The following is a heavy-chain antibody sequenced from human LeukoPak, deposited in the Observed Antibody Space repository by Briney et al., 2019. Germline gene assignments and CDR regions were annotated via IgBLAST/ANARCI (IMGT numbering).Heavy chain of an antibody. CDR3: ARGGDRYYDFWSGLFDY. V-gene: IGHV1-3*01. CDR1: GYTFTSYA. CDR2: INAGNGNT. J-gene: IGHJ4*02. Sequence: ASVKVSCKASGYTFTSYAMHWVRQAPGQRLEWMGWINAGNGNTKYSQKFQGRVTITRDTSASTAYMELSSLRSEDTAVYYCARGGDRYYDFWSGLFDYWGQGTLVTVSS. D-gene: IGHD3-3*01.